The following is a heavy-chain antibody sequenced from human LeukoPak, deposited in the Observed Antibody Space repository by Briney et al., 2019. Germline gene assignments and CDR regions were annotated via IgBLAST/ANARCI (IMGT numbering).Heavy chain of an antibody. CDR1: GFTVSSNY. V-gene: IGHV3-66*01. D-gene: IGHD5-12*01. CDR2: LYGGGST. Sequence: GGSLRLSRAASGFTVSSNYMSWVRQAPGKGLEWVSGLYGGGSTNYADSVKGRFTISRDNSKNTLYLQMNSLRAEDTAVYYCARVKPSGPPSDWGQGTLVTVSS. CDR3: ARVKPSGPPSD. J-gene: IGHJ4*02.